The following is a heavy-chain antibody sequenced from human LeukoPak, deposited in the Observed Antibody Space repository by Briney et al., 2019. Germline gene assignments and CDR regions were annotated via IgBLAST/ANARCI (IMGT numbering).Heavy chain of an antibody. CDR2: INHSGGT. CDR1: GGSFSGYY. Sequence: SETLSLTCAVYGGSFSGYYWSWIRQPPGKGLEWIGEINHSGGTNYNPSLKSRVTMSVDTSKNQFSLKLNSVTAADTALYFCARRKDLDTAMVGYYYSYMDVWGKGTTVTISS. D-gene: IGHD5-18*01. V-gene: IGHV4-34*01. CDR3: ARRKDLDTAMVGYYYSYMDV. J-gene: IGHJ6*03.